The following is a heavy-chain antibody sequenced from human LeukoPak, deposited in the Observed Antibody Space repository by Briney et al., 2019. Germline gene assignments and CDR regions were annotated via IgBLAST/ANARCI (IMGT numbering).Heavy chain of an antibody. D-gene: IGHD3-16*01. CDR3: ARVGRLAYYMDV. J-gene: IGHJ6*03. Sequence: SETLSPTCTVSGGSISSSSYYWGWIRQPPGKGLEWIGSTYHSGSTYYNPSLKSRVTISVDTSKNQFSLKLSSVTAADTALYYCARVGRLAYYMDVWGKGTTVTVSS. CDR2: TYHSGST. V-gene: IGHV4-39*07. CDR1: GGSISSSSYY.